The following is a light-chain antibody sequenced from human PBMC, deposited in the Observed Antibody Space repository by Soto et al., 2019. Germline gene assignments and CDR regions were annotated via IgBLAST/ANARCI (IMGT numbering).Light chain of an antibody. Sequence: EIVLTQSPGTLSLSPGERATLSCRASQSVSSSYLVWYQQKPGQAPRLLIYGASTRATGIPDRFSGSGSGTDFTLTISRLEPEDFAVYYCHRYGSLRTFGQATKVEI. CDR1: QSVSSSY. CDR3: HRYGSLRT. V-gene: IGKV3-20*01. CDR2: GAS. J-gene: IGKJ1*01.